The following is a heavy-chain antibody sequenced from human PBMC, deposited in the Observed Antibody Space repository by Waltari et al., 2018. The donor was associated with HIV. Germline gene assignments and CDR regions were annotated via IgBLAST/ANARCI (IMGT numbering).Heavy chain of an antibody. J-gene: IGHJ4*02. Sequence: QVQLQESGPGLVKPSETPSLTCSVSGGSISSYYWSWIRQPAGKGPEWIGRIYPSGSTNYSPALKRRVTLSGDTSKNQFSLKLMSVIAADTAMYYCARGAGELQGRAFDYWGQGTLVTVSS. CDR2: IYPSGST. V-gene: IGHV4-4*07. CDR1: GGSISSYY. D-gene: IGHD1-7*01. CDR3: ARGAGELQGRAFDY.